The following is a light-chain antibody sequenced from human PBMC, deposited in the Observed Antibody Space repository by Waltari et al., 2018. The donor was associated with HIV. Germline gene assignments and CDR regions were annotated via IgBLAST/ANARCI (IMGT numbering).Light chain of an antibody. J-gene: IGKJ2*01. V-gene: IGKV3-15*01. Sequence: EIVMTQSPPTLSVSPGQRVTLSCRASQSISAKVAWYQQRPGQAPSLLIYEAATRPTGIPARFSGSGSGTEFTLTISSLQSEDFATYCCQQYDDGPRGITFGQGTMLEIK. CDR1: QSISAK. CDR2: EAA. CDR3: QQYDDGPRGIT.